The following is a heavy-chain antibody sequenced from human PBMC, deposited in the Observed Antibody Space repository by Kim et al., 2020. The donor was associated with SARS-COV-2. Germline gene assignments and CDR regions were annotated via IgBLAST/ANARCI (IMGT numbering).Heavy chain of an antibody. D-gene: IGHD1-26*01. CDR2: INSDGGTT. CDR3: ASRRYTGTYYYFDY. V-gene: IGHV3-74*01. Sequence: FSSYWMHWVRQAPGKGLVWVSRINSDGGTTSYADSVKGRFTISRDNDKSTLYLQMNSLRAEDTAVYYCASRRYTGTYYYFDYWGQGTMVTVSS. CDR1: FSSYW. J-gene: IGHJ4*02.